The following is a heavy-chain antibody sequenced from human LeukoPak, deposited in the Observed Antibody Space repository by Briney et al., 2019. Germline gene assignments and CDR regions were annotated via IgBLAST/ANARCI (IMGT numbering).Heavy chain of an antibody. CDR1: GFTFSSYG. CDR2: IWYDGSNK. Sequence: GGSLRLSCAASGFTFSSYGMHWVRQAPGKGLEWVAVIWYDGSNKYYADSVKGRFTISRDNSKNTLYLQMNSLRAEDTAVYYCARDQAYYYGMDVWGQGTTVTVSS. CDR3: ARDQAYYYGMDV. J-gene: IGHJ6*02. V-gene: IGHV3-33*01.